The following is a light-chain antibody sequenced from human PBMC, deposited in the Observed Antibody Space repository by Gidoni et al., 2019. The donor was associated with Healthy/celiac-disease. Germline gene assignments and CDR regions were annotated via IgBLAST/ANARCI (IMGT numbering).Light chain of an antibody. Sequence: DIQLTQSPSFLSASVGDRVTIPCRASQGISSYLVWYKQKPGKAPKLLIYAASTLQSGVPARCSGSGSGTEFTLTISSLQPEDFATYYCQQLNSYLWTFGQGTKVEIK. CDR2: AAS. J-gene: IGKJ1*01. CDR3: QQLNSYLWT. CDR1: QGISSY. V-gene: IGKV1-9*01.